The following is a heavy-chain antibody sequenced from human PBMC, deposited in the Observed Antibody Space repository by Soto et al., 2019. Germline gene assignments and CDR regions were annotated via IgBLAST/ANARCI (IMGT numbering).Heavy chain of an antibody. D-gene: IGHD5-18*01. J-gene: IGHJ2*01. CDR3: AKDKGGYSYGFYWYFDL. CDR1: GFTFSSYA. Sequence: EVQLLESGGGLVQPGVSLRLSCAASGFTFSSYAMSWVRQAPGKGLEWVSAISGSGGSTYYADPVKGRFTISRDNSKNTLYLQMNSLRAEDTAVYYCAKDKGGYSYGFYWYFDLWGRGTLVTVST. CDR2: ISGSGGST. V-gene: IGHV3-23*01.